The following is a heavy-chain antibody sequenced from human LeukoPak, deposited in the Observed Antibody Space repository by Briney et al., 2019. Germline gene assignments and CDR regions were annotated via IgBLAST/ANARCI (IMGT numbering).Heavy chain of an antibody. D-gene: IGHD3-16*02. CDR2: ISGDGDKK. CDR3: AKDRGNDYDWECHRPGYYYGMDV. V-gene: IGHV3-43*02. CDR1: GFTFEDYA. J-gene: IGHJ6*02. Sequence: PGGSLRLSSAASGFTFEDYAMHWVRQAPGKGLEWVSLISGDGDKKYYADSVKGRFTIARDNSKNSLYLEVNSLRTDDTALYYCAKDRGNDYDWECHRPGYYYGMDVWGQGTTVIVSS.